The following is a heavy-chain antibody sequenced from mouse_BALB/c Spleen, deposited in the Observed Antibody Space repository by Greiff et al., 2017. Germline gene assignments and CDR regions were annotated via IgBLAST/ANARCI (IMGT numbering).Heavy chain of an antibody. V-gene: IGHV1S56*01. CDR2: IYPGNVNT. J-gene: IGHJ2*01. D-gene: IGHD2-4*01. CDR1: GYTFTSYY. Sequence: VKLQESGPELVKPRASVRISCKASGYTFTSYYIHWVKQRPGQGLEWIGWIYPGNVNTKYNEKFKGKATLTADKSSSTAYMQLSSLTSEDSAVYFCARGRDYGGDFDYWGQGTTLTVSS. CDR3: ARGRDYGGDFDY.